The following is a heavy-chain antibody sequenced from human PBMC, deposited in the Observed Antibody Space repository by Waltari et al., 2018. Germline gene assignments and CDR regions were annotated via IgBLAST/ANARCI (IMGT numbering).Heavy chain of an antibody. V-gene: IGHV4-31*03. CDR1: GGSISSGGYY. J-gene: IGHJ5*02. CDR3: ARGWPHYYDSSGYYNWFDP. Sequence: QVQLQESGPGLVKPSQTLSLTCTVSGGSISSGGYYWSWIRQHPGKGLEWIGYSYYSGSTYYNPSLKSRVTISVDTAKNQFSLKLSSVTAADTAVYYCARGWPHYYDSSGYYNWFDPWGQGTLVTVSS. D-gene: IGHD3-22*01. CDR2: SYYSGST.